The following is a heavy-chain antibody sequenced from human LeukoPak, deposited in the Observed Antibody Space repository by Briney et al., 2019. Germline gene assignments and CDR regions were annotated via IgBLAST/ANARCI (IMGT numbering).Heavy chain of an antibody. CDR3: ARVATGLYDY. D-gene: IGHD5-12*01. CDR2: IYSGGST. V-gene: IGHV3-66*02. Sequence: GGSLRLSCAASGFTFSNFWMHWVRQAPGKGLEWVSVIYSGGSTYYADSVKGRFTISRDNSKNTLYLQMNSLRAEDTAVYYCARVATGLYDYWGQGTLVTVSS. J-gene: IGHJ4*02. CDR1: GFTFSNFW.